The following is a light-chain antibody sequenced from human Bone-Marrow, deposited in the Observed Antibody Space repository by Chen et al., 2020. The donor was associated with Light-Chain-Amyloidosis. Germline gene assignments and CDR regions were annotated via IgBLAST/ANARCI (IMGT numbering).Light chain of an antibody. J-gene: IGLJ2*01. CDR1: DLPTKY. CDR3: QSADSSGTYEVI. Sequence: SYELTQPPSVSVSPGQTARITCSGDDLPTKYAHWYQQKPGQAPVLVIQRDTERPARISERCSGSGSGTTATLTISGVQAEDEADYQCQSADSSGTYEVIFGGGTKLTVL. V-gene: IGLV3-25*03. CDR2: RDT.